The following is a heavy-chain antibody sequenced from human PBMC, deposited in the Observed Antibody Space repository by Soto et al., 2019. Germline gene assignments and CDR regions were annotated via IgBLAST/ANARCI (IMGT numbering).Heavy chain of an antibody. J-gene: IGHJ6*02. CDR3: TRHVDYYDSSGYYSFYYYGMDV. CDR2: IRSKANSYAT. CDR1: GFTFSGSA. Sequence: GGALRLSCAASGFTFSGSAMHWVRQASGTGLEWVCRIRSKANSYATAYAASVKGRVTISRDDSKNTAYLQMNSLKTEDTAVYYCTRHVDYYDSSGYYSFYYYGMDVWGQGTTVTVSS. D-gene: IGHD3-22*01. V-gene: IGHV3-73*01.